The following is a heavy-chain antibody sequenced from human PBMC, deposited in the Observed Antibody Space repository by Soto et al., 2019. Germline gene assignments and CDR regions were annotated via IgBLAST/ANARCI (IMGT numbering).Heavy chain of an antibody. D-gene: IGHD3-16*02. CDR3: ARHVVEQAERYYGMDV. J-gene: IGHJ6*02. CDR1: GYSFTSYW. V-gene: IGHV5-10-1*01. Sequence: GESLKISCKGSGYSFTSYWISWVRQMPGKGLEWMGRIDPSDSYTNYSPSFQGHVTISADKSISTAYLQWSSLKASDTAMYYCARHVVEQAERYYGMDVWGQGTTGTVSS. CDR2: IDPSDSYT.